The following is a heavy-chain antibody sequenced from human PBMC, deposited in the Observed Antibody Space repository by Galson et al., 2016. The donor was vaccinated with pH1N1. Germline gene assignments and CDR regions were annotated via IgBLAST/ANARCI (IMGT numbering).Heavy chain of an antibody. CDR2: MNPNNDNT. CDR3: ARGGYCSGGSCYDVFDY. J-gene: IGHJ4*02. D-gene: IGHD2-15*01. CDR1: GYTFTDYD. V-gene: IGHV1-8*01. Sequence: SVKVSCKASGYTFTDYDINWVRQGTGQGLEWMGWMNPNNDNTGYAQKFQGKVTMTRNTTISTAYMELSRLRSEDTAVYYCARGGYCSGGSCYDVFDYWGRSTLVTVS.